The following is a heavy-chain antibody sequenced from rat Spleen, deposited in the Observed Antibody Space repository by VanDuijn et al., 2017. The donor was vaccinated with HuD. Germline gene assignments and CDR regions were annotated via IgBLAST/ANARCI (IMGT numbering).Heavy chain of an antibody. Sequence: EIQLQESGPGLVKPSQSLSLTCSVTGYTITSGYDWSWIRKFPGNKLEWMGYINSAGSTNYNPSLKSRISITRDTSKNPFFLQVNSVTTEDTATYYCASLYSSYSLYYCDYWGQGVMVTVSS. CDR1: GYTITSGYD. J-gene: IGHJ2*01. V-gene: IGHV3-3*01. CDR3: ASLYSSYSLYYCDY. D-gene: IGHD1-2*01. CDR2: INSAGST.